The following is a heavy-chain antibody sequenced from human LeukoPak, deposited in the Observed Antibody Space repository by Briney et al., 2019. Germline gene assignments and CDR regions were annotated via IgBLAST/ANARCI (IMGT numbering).Heavy chain of an antibody. CDR2: ITRRSTTI. D-gene: IGHD2-15*01. Sequence: GGSLRLSRPASRITFSNFTINWVRQAPRKGLEWVSYITRRSTTIYYVDSVKGRFTTSRDNAKNSLYLQMNSLRDEDTAVYYCATGGGGHWGEGTLVTVSS. V-gene: IGHV3-48*02. CDR3: ATGGGGH. CDR1: RITFSNFT. J-gene: IGHJ4*02.